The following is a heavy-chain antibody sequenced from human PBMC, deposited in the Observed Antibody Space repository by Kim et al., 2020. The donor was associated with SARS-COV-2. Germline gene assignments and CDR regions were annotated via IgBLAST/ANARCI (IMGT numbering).Heavy chain of an antibody. Sequence: GQFTISRDHSKSTLYLQMNSLRAEDTAVYYCAKTLVPAAIQYCYYGMDVWGQGTTVTVSS. CDR3: AKTLVPAAIQYCYYGMDV. V-gene: IGHV3-23*01. D-gene: IGHD2-2*01. J-gene: IGHJ6*02.